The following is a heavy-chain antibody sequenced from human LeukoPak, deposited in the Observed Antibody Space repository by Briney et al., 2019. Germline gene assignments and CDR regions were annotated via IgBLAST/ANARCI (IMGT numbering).Heavy chain of an antibody. J-gene: IGHJ6*02. Sequence: GGSLRLSCAASGFTVSSNYMSWVRQAPGKGLEWVSVIYSGGSTYYADSVKGRFTISRDNSKNTLYLQMNSMRAEDTAVYYCARDNPNYYGSGSYSPTWYYGMDVWGQGTTVTVSS. CDR3: ARDNPNYYGSGSYSPTWYYGMDV. V-gene: IGHV3-53*01. CDR2: IYSGGST. D-gene: IGHD3-10*01. CDR1: GFTVSSNY.